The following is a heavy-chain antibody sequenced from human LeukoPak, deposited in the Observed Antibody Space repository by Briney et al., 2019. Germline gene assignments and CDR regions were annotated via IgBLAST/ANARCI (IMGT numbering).Heavy chain of an antibody. CDR3: ARDYYDSSGLDS. Sequence: ASVKVSCKASGGTFSSYAISWVRQAPGQGLEWMGGFDPEDGETIYAQKFQGRVTMTEDTSTDTAYMELSSLRSEDTAVYYCARDYYDSSGLDSWGQGTLVTVSS. CDR1: GGTFSSYA. CDR2: FDPEDGET. J-gene: IGHJ5*01. D-gene: IGHD3-22*01. V-gene: IGHV1-24*01.